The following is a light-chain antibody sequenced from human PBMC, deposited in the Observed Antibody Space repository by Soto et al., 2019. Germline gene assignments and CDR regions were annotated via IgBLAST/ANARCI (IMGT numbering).Light chain of an antibody. J-gene: IGKJ4*01. V-gene: IGKV3-20*01. CDR2: GAS. CDR1: QSVSSSS. CDR3: QQYNKWPLT. Sequence: EIVLTQSPGTLSLSPGERATLSCRASQSVSSSSITWYQQKPGQAPRLLIYGASTRATGIPDRFSGSGSGTDFSLTISRLEPEDFAVYYCQQYNKWPLTFGGGTKVDIK.